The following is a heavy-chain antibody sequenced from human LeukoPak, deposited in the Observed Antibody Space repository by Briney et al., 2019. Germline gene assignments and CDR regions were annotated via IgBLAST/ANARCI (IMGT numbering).Heavy chain of an antibody. V-gene: IGHV3-23*01. CDR2: ISGSGGST. CDR3: ATSGGYSGYGLFDY. Sequence: GGSLRLSCAASGFTFSSYAMSWDRQAPGKGLEWVSAISGSGGSTYYADSVKGRFTISRDNSKNTLYLQMNSLRAEDTAVYYCATSGGYSGYGLFDYWGQGTLVTVSS. D-gene: IGHD5-12*01. CDR1: GFTFSSYA. J-gene: IGHJ4*02.